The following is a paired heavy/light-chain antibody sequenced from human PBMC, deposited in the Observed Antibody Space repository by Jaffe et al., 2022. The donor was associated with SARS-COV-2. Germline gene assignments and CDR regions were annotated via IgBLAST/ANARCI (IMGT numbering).Light chain of an antibody. CDR2: STD. Sequence: QTVVTQEPSFSVSPGGTVTLTCGLSSGSVSTSFYPSWYQQTPGQAPRTLIYSTDTRSSGVPDRFSGSILGNKAALTITGAQADDESNYYCVLYMGSGIWVFGGGTKLTVL. J-gene: IGLJ2*01. V-gene: IGLV8-61*01. CDR3: VLYMGSGIWV. CDR1: SGSVSTSFY.
Heavy chain of an antibody. CDR2: VSGTGYTT. V-gene: IGHV3-23*01. CDR3: AKTYNRNPYYFDY. CDR1: GFTFNNYA. Sequence: EVQLLESGGGLVQPGGSLRLSCAASGFTFNNYAMSWVRQAPGKGLEWVSAVSGTGYTTYYADSVKGRFSISRDNAKYTLNLQMNSLRADDTAVYYCAKTYNRNPYYFDYWGQGTLVTVSS. D-gene: IGHD1-20*01. J-gene: IGHJ4*02.